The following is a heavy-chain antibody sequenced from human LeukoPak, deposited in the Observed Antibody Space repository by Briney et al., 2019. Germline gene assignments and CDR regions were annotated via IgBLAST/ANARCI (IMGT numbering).Heavy chain of an antibody. CDR3: ARARDCSGGSCYVWLDP. D-gene: IGHD2-15*01. V-gene: IGHV1-8*01. CDR1: GYIFTSYD. J-gene: IGHJ5*02. Sequence: ASVKVSCKASGYIFTSYDIHWVRQATGQGLEWMGWMNPNNGNTGYAQKFQGRVAKTRNTSMTTAYMEMSSLTAEDTAVYYCARARDCSGGSCYVWLDPWGQGTLVTVSS. CDR2: MNPNNGNT.